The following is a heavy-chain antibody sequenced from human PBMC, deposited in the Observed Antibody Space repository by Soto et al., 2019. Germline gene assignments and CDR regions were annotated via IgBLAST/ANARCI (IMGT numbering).Heavy chain of an antibody. J-gene: IGHJ5*02. CDR1: DGSISSGDYY. V-gene: IGHV4-30-4*01. CDR2: IYYSGST. CDR3: ARVGGYAPPGGRGNWFDP. D-gene: IGHD6-25*01. Sequence: SEPQSLTCTVSDGSISSGDYYWSWNSQPQGKGLEWIGYIYYSGSTYYNPSIKSRVTISVDTSKNQFSLKLSSVTAADTAVYYCARVGGYAPPGGRGNWFDPWGQATPVTVS.